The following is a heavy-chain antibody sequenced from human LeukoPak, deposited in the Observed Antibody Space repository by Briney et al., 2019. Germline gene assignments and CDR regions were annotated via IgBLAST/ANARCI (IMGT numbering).Heavy chain of an antibody. CDR1: GGSITSDY. Sequence: PSETLSLTCTLSGGSITSDYWSWIRQSPGKGLEWIGYFSYSGSTHYSPSLTSRVAISVDTFRNQLSLKLRSVTAADTAIYYCARADESLVYGMDVWGPGTTVIVSS. CDR2: FSYSGST. J-gene: IGHJ6*02. CDR3: ARADESLVYGMDV. V-gene: IGHV4-59*08.